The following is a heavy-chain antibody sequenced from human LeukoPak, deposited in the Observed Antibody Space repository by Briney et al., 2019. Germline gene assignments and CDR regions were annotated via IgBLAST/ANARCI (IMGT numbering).Heavy chain of an antibody. Sequence: SGPMLVNPTQTLTLTCTFSGFSLNTRGVGVGWIRQPPGRALEWLALIYWDDDRRYSPSLKSRLTITKDTSKNQVVLTMTNMDPVGTATYFCAHRKNYYDSSVFDNWGQGTLVTVSS. J-gene: IGHJ4*02. CDR2: IYWDDDR. CDR1: GFSLNTRGVG. CDR3: AHRKNYYDSSVFDN. D-gene: IGHD3-22*01. V-gene: IGHV2-5*02.